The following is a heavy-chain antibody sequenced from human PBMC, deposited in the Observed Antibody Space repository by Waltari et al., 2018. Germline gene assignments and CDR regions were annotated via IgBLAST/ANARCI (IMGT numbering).Heavy chain of an antibody. CDR2: ISSTSKTI. D-gene: IGHD2-15*01. CDR3: ARDGGFGGNLEY. V-gene: IGHV3-48*04. Sequence: EVQLVESGGALVQPGGSLRLSCSASGFTFADYHMTWVRQAPGKGLEWISYISSTSKTIYYGDAVMGRFTNYRDNVKNALYLEMSSLRVEDTAVYYCARDGGFGGNLEYWGQGTLVTVFS. J-gene: IGHJ4*02. CDR1: GFTFADYH.